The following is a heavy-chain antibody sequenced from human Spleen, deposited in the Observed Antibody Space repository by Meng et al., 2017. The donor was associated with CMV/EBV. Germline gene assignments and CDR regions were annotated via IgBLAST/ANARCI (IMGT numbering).Heavy chain of an antibody. CDR2: INWNGGST. CDR3: ARGDYSYYYAMDV. CDR1: GFTFSSYG. D-gene: IGHD3-10*01. V-gene: IGHV3-20*01. J-gene: IGHJ6*02. Sequence: GGSLRLSCAASGFTFSSYGMSWVRQAPGKGLEWVSGINWNGGSTGYADSVKGRFTISRDNAKNSLYLQMNSLRAEDTALYHCARGDYSYYYAMDVWGQGTTVTVSS.